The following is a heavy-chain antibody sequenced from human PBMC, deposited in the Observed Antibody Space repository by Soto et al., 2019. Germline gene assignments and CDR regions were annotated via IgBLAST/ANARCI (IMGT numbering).Heavy chain of an antibody. CDR2: IYESGIT. D-gene: IGHD6-19*01. CDR1: GGSISSTKW. V-gene: IGHV4-4*02. J-gene: IGHJ4*02. CDR3: ASRSQWLVFDY. Sequence: QVQLQESGPGLVKPSGTLSLTCAVSGGSISSTKWWRWVRQPPGKGLEWIGEIYESGITNYNPSLTSRVTISLDKSKNQFSLKLSSMTAADTAVYYCASRSQWLVFDYWGPGTLVTVSS.